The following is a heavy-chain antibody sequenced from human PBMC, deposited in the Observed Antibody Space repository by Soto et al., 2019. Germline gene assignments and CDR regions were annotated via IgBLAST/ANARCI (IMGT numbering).Heavy chain of an antibody. V-gene: IGHV3-23*01. CDR2: ITNTGGDI. D-gene: IGHD1-26*01. Sequence: PGGSLRLSCAASGFTFSSNAMSWVRQAPGKGLEWVSVITNTGGDILYADSVKGRFAISRDNSKNTLYLQMNSLRAEDTAIYYCARASGWSYPGSRVFDSWGRGTRVTGSS. CDR1: GFTFSSNA. CDR3: ARASGWSYPGSRVFDS. J-gene: IGHJ4*02.